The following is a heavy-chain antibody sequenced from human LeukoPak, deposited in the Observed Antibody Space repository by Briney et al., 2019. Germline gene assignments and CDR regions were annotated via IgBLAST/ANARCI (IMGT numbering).Heavy chain of an antibody. Sequence: GSLRLSCAASGFTFSSYGMGWFRRPPGRGREGVSGISGSGGSTYYADSVKGRFTISRDNSKNTLYLQMNSLRAEDTTVYYCARDRCSGSSCHFDYWGQGTLVTVSS. J-gene: IGHJ4*02. CDR2: ISGSGGST. CDR1: GFTFSSYG. D-gene: IGHD2-2*01. V-gene: IGHV3-23*01. CDR3: ARDRCSGSSCHFDY.